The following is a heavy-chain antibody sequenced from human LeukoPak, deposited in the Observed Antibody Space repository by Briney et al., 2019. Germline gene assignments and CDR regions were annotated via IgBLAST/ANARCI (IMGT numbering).Heavy chain of an antibody. CDR2: IKQDGSEK. CDR1: GFTFSSYW. CDR3: ARQRIAAAGNWFDP. D-gene: IGHD6-13*01. J-gene: IGHJ5*02. V-gene: IGHV3-7*01. Sequence: GGSLRLSCAASGFTFSSYWMSWVRQAPGKGLGWVANIKQDGSEKYYVDSVKGRFTISRDNAKNSLYLQMNSLRAEDTAVYYCARQRIAAAGNWFDPWGQGTLVTVSS.